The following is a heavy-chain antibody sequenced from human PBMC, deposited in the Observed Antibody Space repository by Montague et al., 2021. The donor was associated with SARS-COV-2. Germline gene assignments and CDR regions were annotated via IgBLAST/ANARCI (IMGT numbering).Heavy chain of an antibody. CDR1: GFIFTGYQ. CDR2: ISEGGGSVI. J-gene: IGHJ4*02. V-gene: IGHV3-48*03. CDR3: ATGTPGDEDFQY. Sequence: SLRLSCAASGFIFTGYQMNWVRQAPGKGLEWVSYISEGGGSVILYADSVRGRFTISRDNAKSSLYLQMESLRAEDTAIYYCATGTPGDEDFQYWGQGTLVTVSS.